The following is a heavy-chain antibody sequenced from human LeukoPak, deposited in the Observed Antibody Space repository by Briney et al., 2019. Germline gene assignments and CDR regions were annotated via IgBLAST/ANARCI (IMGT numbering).Heavy chain of an antibody. Sequence: PSETLSLTCTVSGGYISTSNYYWGWIRQSPGKGLEWIGNIYYSGSTYYNPSLKSRVSLSIDTSMNQFSLKVNSLTVAYTAVYYCARFFYYEASRPPFWGQGTLVAVSS. CDR3: ARFFYYEASRPPF. V-gene: IGHV4-39*01. D-gene: IGHD3-16*01. CDR1: GGYISTSNYY. CDR2: IYYSGST. J-gene: IGHJ4*02.